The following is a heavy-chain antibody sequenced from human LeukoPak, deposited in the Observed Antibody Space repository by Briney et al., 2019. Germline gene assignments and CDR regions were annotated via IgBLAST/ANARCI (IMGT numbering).Heavy chain of an antibody. J-gene: IGHJ3*02. V-gene: IGHV1-69*06. Sequence: SVKVSCKASEGTFSSYAISWVRQAPGQGLEWMGGIIPIFGTANYAQKFQGRVTITADKSTSTAYMELSSLRSEDTAVYYCARPIVVVTANYAFDIWGQGTMVTVSS. CDR3: ARPIVVVTANYAFDI. D-gene: IGHD2-21*02. CDR1: EGTFSSYA. CDR2: IIPIFGTA.